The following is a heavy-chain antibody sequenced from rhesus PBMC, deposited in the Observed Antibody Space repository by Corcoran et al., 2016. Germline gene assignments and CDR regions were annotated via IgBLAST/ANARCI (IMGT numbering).Heavy chain of an antibody. CDR2: SNGNSGST. D-gene: IGHD5-30*01. J-gene: IGHJ4*01. CDR3: AREDTVGTVFDY. Sequence: QVQLQESGPGLVKPSETLSLTCAVSGGSFSSYWWSWIRQPPGKGLEWIGGSNGNSGSTNYNPSLKSRVTISKDASKNQFSLKLSSVTAADTAVYYCAREDTVGTVFDYWGQGVLVTVSS. V-gene: IGHV4-80*01. CDR1: GGSFSSYW.